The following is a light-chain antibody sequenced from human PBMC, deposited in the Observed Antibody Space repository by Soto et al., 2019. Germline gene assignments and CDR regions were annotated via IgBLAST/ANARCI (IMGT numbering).Light chain of an antibody. CDR2: KAS. Sequence: DIQMTQSPSTLSASVGDRVTITCRASQSISNWLAWYQQKPGKAPKLLIYKASSLESGVPPRFSGSGSGTEFTLTISSLQRDDFATYYCQQYNSSFGQGTKVEIK. CDR1: QSISNW. J-gene: IGKJ2*01. V-gene: IGKV1-5*03. CDR3: QQYNSS.